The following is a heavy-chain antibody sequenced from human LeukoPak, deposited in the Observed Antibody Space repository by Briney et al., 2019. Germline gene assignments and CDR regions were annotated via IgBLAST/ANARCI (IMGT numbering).Heavy chain of an antibody. D-gene: IGHD2-2*01. CDR2: TYHSGST. CDR3: ARLSGDIVVVPAASSYYMDV. V-gene: IGHV4-38-2*02. Sequence: SETVSLTCTVSGYSISSGYYWGWIRQPPGKGLEWIGSTYHSGSTYYNPSLKSRVTISVDTSKNQFSLKLSSVTAADTAVYYCARLSGDIVVVPAASSYYMDVWGKGTTVTVPS. CDR1: GYSISSGYY. J-gene: IGHJ6*03.